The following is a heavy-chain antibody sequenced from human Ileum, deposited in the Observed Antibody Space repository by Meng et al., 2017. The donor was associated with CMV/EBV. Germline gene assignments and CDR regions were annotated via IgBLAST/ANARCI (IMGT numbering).Heavy chain of an antibody. CDR3: VVGSWKLDH. CDR2: IRSNTYGATT. V-gene: IGHV3-49*04. CDR1: GFSFGDYV. J-gene: IGHJ4*02. Sequence: GESLKISCTTSGFSFGDYVMTWVRQAPGKGLEWVGLIRSNTYGATTEYAASVKDRFIISRDDSRRIAYLQMNSLNSDDTAVYHCVVGSWKLDHWGQGTLVTVSS. D-gene: IGHD6-13*01.